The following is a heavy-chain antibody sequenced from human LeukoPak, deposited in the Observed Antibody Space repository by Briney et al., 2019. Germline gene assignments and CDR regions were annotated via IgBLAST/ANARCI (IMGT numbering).Heavy chain of an antibody. CDR2: IDYSGGAT. V-gene: IGHV3-23*01. D-gene: IGHD3-10*01. CDR1: GFTFSSYA. Sequence: GGSLRLSCAASGFTFSSYAMHWVRQAPGKGLEWVSGIDYSGGATNYADSVQGRFTVSRDNSKNTLYLQMNNLRAEDTAVYYCATTRVCGGVLLRPSCLYFEDWGQGALVTVSS. CDR3: ATTRVCGGVLLRPSCLYFED. J-gene: IGHJ4*02.